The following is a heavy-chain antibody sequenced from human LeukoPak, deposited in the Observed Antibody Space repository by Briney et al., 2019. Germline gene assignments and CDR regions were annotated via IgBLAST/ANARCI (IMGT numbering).Heavy chain of an antibody. V-gene: IGHV1-2*02. D-gene: IGHD1-20*01. CDR3: ASPDFITGTLNDAFDI. CDR1: GYTFTGYY. CDR2: INPNSGGT. Sequence: ASVKVSCKASGYTFTGYYMHWVRQAPGQGLEWMGWINPNSGGTNYAQKFQGRVTMTRDTSISTAYMELSSLRSEDTAVYYCASPDFITGTLNDAFDIWGQGTMVTVSS. J-gene: IGHJ3*02.